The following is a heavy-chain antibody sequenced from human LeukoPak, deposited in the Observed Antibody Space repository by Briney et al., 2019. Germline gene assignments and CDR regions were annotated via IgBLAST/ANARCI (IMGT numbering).Heavy chain of an antibody. CDR1: GYSISSGYY. CDR3: ARGVIAAGGNDFDY. D-gene: IGHD6-13*01. Sequence: PSETLSLTCTVSGYSISSGYYWGWLRQPPGKGLEWIGSIYHSGSTYYNPSLKSRVTMSVDTSKNQFSLKLSSVTAADTAVYYCARGVIAAGGNDFDYWGQGTLVTVPS. V-gene: IGHV4-38-2*02. J-gene: IGHJ4*02. CDR2: IYHSGST.